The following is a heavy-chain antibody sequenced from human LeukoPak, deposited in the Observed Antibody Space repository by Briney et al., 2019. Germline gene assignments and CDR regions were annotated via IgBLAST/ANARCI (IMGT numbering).Heavy chain of an antibody. CDR2: MNPNSGNT. Sequence: ASVKVSCKASGYTFTSYDINWVRQATGQGLEWMGWMNPNSGNTGYAQKFQGRVTITRNTSISTAYMELSSLRSEDTAVYYCARDSSIAARRFDYWGQGTLVTVSS. CDR1: GYTFTSYD. CDR3: ARDSSIAARRFDY. J-gene: IGHJ4*02. V-gene: IGHV1-8*03. D-gene: IGHD6-6*01.